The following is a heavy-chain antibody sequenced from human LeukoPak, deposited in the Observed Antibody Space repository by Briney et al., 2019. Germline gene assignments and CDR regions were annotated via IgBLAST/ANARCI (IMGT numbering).Heavy chain of an antibody. V-gene: IGHV3-13*01. CDR3: VRGGIRVSGIDAFDI. D-gene: IGHD5/OR15-5a*01. CDR2: IGIGDDT. Sequence: KTGGSLRLSCAASGFTFRDYDMHWVRHAPGRGLEWVSAIGIGDDTHYPDSVKGRFTIPRENAKNSLYLQMSSLRDGDTAMYYCVRGGIRVSGIDAFDIWGQGTMVTVSS. J-gene: IGHJ3*02. CDR1: GFTFRDYD.